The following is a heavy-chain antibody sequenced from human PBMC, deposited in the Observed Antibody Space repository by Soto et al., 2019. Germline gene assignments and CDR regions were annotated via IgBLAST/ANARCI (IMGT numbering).Heavy chain of an antibody. J-gene: IGHJ5*02. Sequence: SETLSLTCTVSGGSISSGGYYWSWIRQHPGKGLEWIGYIYYSGSTYYNPSLKSRVTISVDTSKNQFSLKLSSVTAADTAVYYCARGAILENWFDPWGQGTLVTVSS. CDR1: GGSISSGGYY. CDR2: IYYSGST. V-gene: IGHV4-31*03. D-gene: IGHD1-26*01. CDR3: ARGAILENWFDP.